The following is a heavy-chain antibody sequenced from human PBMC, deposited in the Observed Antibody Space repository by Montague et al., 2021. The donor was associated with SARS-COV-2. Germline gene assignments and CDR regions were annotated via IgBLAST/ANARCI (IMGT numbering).Heavy chain of an antibody. J-gene: IGHJ6*02. V-gene: IGHV4-39*07. CDR3: VRDGDYAPPSGMDV. CDR2: IFYSATT. Sequence: SETLSLTCTVSGGSIISSDHYWAWIRQPPGGALEWIGNIFYSATTXYXXXXQXGVTISIDTSKNQFSPKVTSVVAADTAVYYCVRDGDYAPPSGMDVWGHGTTVTVSS. CDR1: GGSIISSDHY. D-gene: IGHD4-17*01.